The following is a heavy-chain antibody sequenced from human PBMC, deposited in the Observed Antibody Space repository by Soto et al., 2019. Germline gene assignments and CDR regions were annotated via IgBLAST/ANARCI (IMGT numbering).Heavy chain of an antibody. J-gene: IGHJ4*02. V-gene: IGHV3-23*01. CDR2: ITATDGST. CDR1: GFPFSDYA. Sequence: EVQLLESGGGVAQPGGSLRVSCAASGFPFSDYAMSWVRQAPGKGLEWVSIITATDGSTYYADSVKGRFTISRDDAKNTLHLQMNSLRVEDTAVYYCTTGWSSKDYWGQGTLVTVSS. CDR3: TTGWSSKDY. D-gene: IGHD3-3*01.